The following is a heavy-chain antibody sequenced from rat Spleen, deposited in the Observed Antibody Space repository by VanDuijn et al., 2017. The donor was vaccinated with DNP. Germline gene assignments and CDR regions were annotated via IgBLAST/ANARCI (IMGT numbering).Heavy chain of an antibody. J-gene: IGHJ2*01. V-gene: IGHV5S13*01. D-gene: IGHD4-1*01. CDR1: GFTFSNYG. CDR2: IITGGSKT. Sequence: EVQLVDSGGNLVQPGRSLKLSCVASGFTFSNYGMAWVRQAPTKGLEWVASIITGGSKTYYRDSVKGRFTISRDNGKNTQYLQMDSLRSEDTATYYCASLILRDSGYYCDYWGQGVMVTVPS. CDR3: ASLILRDSGYYCDY.